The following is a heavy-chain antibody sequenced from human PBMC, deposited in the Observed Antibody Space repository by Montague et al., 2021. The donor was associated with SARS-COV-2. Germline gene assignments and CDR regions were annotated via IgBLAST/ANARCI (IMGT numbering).Heavy chain of an antibody. D-gene: IGHD3-22*01. CDR2: VLYNKGT. CDR1: GASVTDYY. Sequence: SETLSLTCTVSGASVTDYYWSWIRQPPGKGLEWVGDVLYNKGTNFNSSLKSRVAISVDTSKNQFSLRLTSVTAADTALYYCVRHAHYDGLNGPPDFWDQGTLVTVSS. CDR3: VRHAHYDGLNGPPDF. V-gene: IGHV4-59*08. J-gene: IGHJ4*02.